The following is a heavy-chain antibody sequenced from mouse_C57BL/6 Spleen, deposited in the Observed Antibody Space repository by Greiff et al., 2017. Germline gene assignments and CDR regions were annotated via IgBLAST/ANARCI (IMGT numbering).Heavy chain of an antibody. J-gene: IGHJ4*01. CDR2: INYDGSST. CDR1: GFTFSDYY. D-gene: IGHD2-12*01. Sequence: EVQRVESEGGLVQPGSSMKLSCTASGFTFSDYYMAWVRQVPEKGLEWVANINYDGSSTYYLDSLKSRFIISRDNAKNILYLQMSSLKSEDTATYYCARGGAYYSLLDYWGQGTSVTVSS. V-gene: IGHV5-16*01. CDR3: ARGGAYYSLLDY.